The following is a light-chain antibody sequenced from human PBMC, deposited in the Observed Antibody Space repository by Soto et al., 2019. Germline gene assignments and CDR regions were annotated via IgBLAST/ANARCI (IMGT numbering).Light chain of an antibody. CDR2: AAS. J-gene: IGKJ3*01. CDR1: QTIRTH. CDR3: QQSSSRPFT. V-gene: IGKV1-39*01. Sequence: DIQMTQSPPSLAASVGDRVTISCRAGQTIRTHFSWYQKKPGKAPTLLLYAASTLHKGVPPRFSGSGSGTYFTLTISSLRPEDFATYYCQQSSSRPFTFGPGTKVEIK.